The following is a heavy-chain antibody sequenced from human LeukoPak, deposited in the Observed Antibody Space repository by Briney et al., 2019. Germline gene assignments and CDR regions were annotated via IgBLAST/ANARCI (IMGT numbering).Heavy chain of an antibody. CDR3: AHSEDTALVHDAFDI. Sequence: SGPTLLKPTQTLTLTCTFSGFSLSTSGVALGWIRHPPAKALEWLALIYWDDDNLYSPSLKSRLSIPKDTSKDQVVLTMTNMDPVDTATYYCAHSEDTALVHDAFDIWGQGTMVTVSS. V-gene: IGHV2-5*02. CDR2: IYWDDDN. J-gene: IGHJ3*02. CDR1: GFSLSTSGVA. D-gene: IGHD5-18*01.